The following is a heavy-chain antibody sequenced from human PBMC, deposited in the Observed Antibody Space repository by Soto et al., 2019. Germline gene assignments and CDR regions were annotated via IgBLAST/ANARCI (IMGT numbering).Heavy chain of an antibody. CDR3: VMVDNYVTPTPQDV. V-gene: IGHV1-18*04. J-gene: IGHJ6*02. CDR1: GYTFTGYY. D-gene: IGHD3-16*01. Sequence: EASVKVSCKASGYTFTGYYMHWVRQAPGQGLEWMGWISPYTGNTHSASKVQGRLTMTTDTSTSTAYMDLGSLTSDDTAVYYCVMVDNYVTPTPQDVWGQGTTVTVSS. CDR2: ISPYTGNT.